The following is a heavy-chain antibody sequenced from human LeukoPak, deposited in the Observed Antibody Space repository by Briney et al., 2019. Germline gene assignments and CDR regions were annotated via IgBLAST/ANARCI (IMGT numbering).Heavy chain of an antibody. CDR3: ARRYSGSYYGVDYYYGMDV. Sequence: KPSETLSLTCAVYGGSFSGYYWTWVRQSPGKGLEWIGEINYSGSTNYNPSLKSRVIISVDMSKNQFSLKLTSVTDADTAVYYCARRYSGSYYGVDYYYGMDVWGQGTTVTVSS. CDR1: GGSFSGYY. D-gene: IGHD1-26*01. V-gene: IGHV4-34*01. CDR2: INYSGST. J-gene: IGHJ6*02.